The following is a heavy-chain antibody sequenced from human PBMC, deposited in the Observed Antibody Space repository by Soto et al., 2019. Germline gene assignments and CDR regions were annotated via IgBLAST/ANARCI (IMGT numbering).Heavy chain of an antibody. V-gene: IGHV3-7*03. D-gene: IGHD3-16*02. Sequence: PGGSLRLSCAASGFTFSSYWMSWVRQAPGKGLEWVANIKQDGSEKYYVDSVKGRFTISRDNAKNSLYLQMNSLRAEDTAVYYCARSGPTYYDYVWGSYRFSYYYYGMDVWGQGTTVTV. CDR2: IKQDGSEK. CDR1: GFTFSSYW. CDR3: ARSGPTYYDYVWGSYRFSYYYYGMDV. J-gene: IGHJ6*02.